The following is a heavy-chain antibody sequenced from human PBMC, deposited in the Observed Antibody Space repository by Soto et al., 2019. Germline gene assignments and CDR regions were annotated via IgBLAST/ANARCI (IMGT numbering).Heavy chain of an antibody. CDR3: ARDRVRSPDRVDSFDL. CDR1: GYAFRDYY. V-gene: IGHV1-2*02. Sequence: GASVKVSCQASGYAFRDYYMHWVRQAPGQGLEWMGYINPQSGGTKYDQKFQDRVTMTRDTPKITVYMELRIMTSKDTAVYYCARDRVRSPDRVDSFDLWGQATLVTVSS. D-gene: IGHD3-10*01. J-gene: IGHJ3*01. CDR2: INPQSGGT.